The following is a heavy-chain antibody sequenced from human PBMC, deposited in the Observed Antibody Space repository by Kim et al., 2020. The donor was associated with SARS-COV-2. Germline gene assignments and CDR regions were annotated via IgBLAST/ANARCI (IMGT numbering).Heavy chain of an antibody. CDR2: INHSGST. Sequence: SETLSLTCAVYGGSFSGYYWSWIRQPPGKGLEWIGEINHSGSTNYNPSLKSRVTISVDTSKNQFSLKLSSVTAADTAVYYCARGAVTGYYSRLNWFDPWGQGTLVTVSS. D-gene: IGHD3-9*01. CDR3: ARGAVTGYYSRLNWFDP. CDR1: GGSFSGYY. J-gene: IGHJ5*02. V-gene: IGHV4-34*01.